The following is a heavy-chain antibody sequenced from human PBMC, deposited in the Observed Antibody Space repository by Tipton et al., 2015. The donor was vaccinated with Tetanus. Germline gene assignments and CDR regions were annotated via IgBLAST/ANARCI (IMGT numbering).Heavy chain of an antibody. Sequence: SLRLSCVASGFIVSSNYMSWVRQAPGKGLEWVSVMYSGGDTYYVDSVKGRFSISRDKAKNTLYLQMNSLRVEDTAVYYCVRDGGSSGWLAYWGQGTLLTISS. D-gene: IGHD6-19*01. CDR3: VRDGGSSGWLAY. CDR2: MYSGGDT. V-gene: IGHV3-53*01. J-gene: IGHJ4*02. CDR1: GFIVSSNY.